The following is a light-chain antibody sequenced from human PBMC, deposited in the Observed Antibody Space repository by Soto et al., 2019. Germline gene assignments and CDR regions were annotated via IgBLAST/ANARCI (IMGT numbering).Light chain of an antibody. Sequence: QSVLTQPRSVSGCPGQSVTISCTGTSSDVGGYNYVSWYQQHPGKAPKLMIYDVSKRPSGVPDRFSGSKSGNTASLTISGLQAEDEADYYCCSYAGSYTFYVFGTGTKV. CDR1: SSDVGGYNY. J-gene: IGLJ1*01. CDR2: DVS. CDR3: CSYAGSYTFYV. V-gene: IGLV2-11*01.